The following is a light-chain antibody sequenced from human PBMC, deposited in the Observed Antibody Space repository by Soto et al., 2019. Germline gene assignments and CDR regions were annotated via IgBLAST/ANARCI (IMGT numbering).Light chain of an antibody. CDR1: QSVSSN. J-gene: IGKJ1*01. Sequence: EIVMTQSPATLSVSPGERATLSCRASQSVSSNLAWYQQKPGQAPRLLIYGASTRATGIPARFSGSRSGTEFTSTISSLQSEDVAVYYCQHYNNWPRTFGQGTMVEIK. V-gene: IGKV3-15*01. CDR3: QHYNNWPRT. CDR2: GAS.